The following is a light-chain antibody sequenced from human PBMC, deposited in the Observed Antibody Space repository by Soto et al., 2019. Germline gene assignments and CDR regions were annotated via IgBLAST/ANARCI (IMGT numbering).Light chain of an antibody. CDR2: EVS. Sequence: QSALTQPPSASGSPGQSVTISCTGTSSDVGGYNYVSWYQQHPGKAPKLIIHEVSKRPSGVPDRFSGSKSGNTASLTVSGLQAEDEADYYCSSYAGSNNFGVFGGGTKVTVL. J-gene: IGLJ2*01. V-gene: IGLV2-8*01. CDR3: SSYAGSNNFGV. CDR1: SSDVGGYNY.